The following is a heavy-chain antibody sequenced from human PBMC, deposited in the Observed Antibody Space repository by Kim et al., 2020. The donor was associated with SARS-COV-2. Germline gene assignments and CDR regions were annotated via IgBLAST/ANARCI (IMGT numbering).Heavy chain of an antibody. J-gene: IGHJ6*02. CDR2: MNPNSGNT. CDR1: GYTFTSYD. Sequence: ASVKVSCKASGYTFTSYDINWVRQATGQGLEWMGWMNPNSGNTGYAQKFQGRVTMTRNTSISTAYMELSSLRSEDTAVYYCARVLMVRGVIILNPPYYYGMDVWGQGTTVTVSS. D-gene: IGHD3-10*01. CDR3: ARVLMVRGVIILNPPYYYGMDV. V-gene: IGHV1-8*01.